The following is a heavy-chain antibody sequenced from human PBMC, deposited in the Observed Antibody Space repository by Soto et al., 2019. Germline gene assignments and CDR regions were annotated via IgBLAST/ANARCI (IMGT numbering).Heavy chain of an antibody. J-gene: IGHJ4*02. Sequence: EVQLVESGGGLVQPGGSLRLSCAASGFTFSYYAINWVRQAPGKGLEWVSYISSSSADTSYADSVKGRFTISRDNGKNSLYLQMNSLRDEDTAVYYCAREKAHNYGHPFDYWGQGTLVTVSS. CDR3: AREKAHNYGHPFDY. V-gene: IGHV3-48*02. CDR2: ISSSSADT. CDR1: GFTFSYYA. D-gene: IGHD5-18*01.